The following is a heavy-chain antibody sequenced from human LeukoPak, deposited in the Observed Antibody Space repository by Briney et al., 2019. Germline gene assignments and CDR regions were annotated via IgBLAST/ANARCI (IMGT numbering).Heavy chain of an antibody. V-gene: IGHV4-39*01. Sequence: SETLSLTCTVSGGSISSSSYYWGWIRQPPGKGLEWIGSIYYSGSTYYNPSLKSRVTISVDTSKNQFSLKLSSVTAADTAVYYCARRLRASTFGGGNYYFDYWGQGTLVTVSS. D-gene: IGHD3-16*01. CDR1: GGSISSSSYY. J-gene: IGHJ4*02. CDR3: ARRLRASTFGGGNYYFDY. CDR2: IYYSGST.